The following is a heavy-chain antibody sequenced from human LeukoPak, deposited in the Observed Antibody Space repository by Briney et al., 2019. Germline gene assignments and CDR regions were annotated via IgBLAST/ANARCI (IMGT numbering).Heavy chain of an antibody. J-gene: IGHJ4*02. CDR1: GLTFSNCR. CDR3: ARDEFGPLAF. CDR2: IKGDGTET. D-gene: IGHD3/OR15-3a*01. Sequence: GGSLRLSCVVSGLTFSNCRMTWVRQAPGRGLEWVANIKGDGTETSYVGSVKGRFTISRDNAKNSLYLQMNSLRAEDTALYYCARDEFGPLAFWGRGTLVTVSS. V-gene: IGHV3-7*05.